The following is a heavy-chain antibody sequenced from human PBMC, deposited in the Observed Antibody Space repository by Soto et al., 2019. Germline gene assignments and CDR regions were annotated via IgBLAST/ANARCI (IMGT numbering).Heavy chain of an antibody. V-gene: IGHV4-59*01. D-gene: IGHD3-3*01. Sequence: SETLSLTCTVSGDSIINYYWSWMRQPPGKGLEWIGYIYYSGSTNYNPSLKSRVTISVDTSKNQFSLKLSSVTAADTAVYYCARDYDFWSGYYTGDYYYGMDVWGQGTTVTVSS. CDR2: IYYSGST. CDR1: GDSIINYY. CDR3: ARDYDFWSGYYTGDYYYGMDV. J-gene: IGHJ6*02.